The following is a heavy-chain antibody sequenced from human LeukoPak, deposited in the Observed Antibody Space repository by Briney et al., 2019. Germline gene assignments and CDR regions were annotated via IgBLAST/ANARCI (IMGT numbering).Heavy chain of an antibody. J-gene: IGHJ4*02. V-gene: IGHV3-33*01. CDR1: GFTFSSYG. CDR2: IWYDGSNK. CDR3: ARDVVLDGAVDY. D-gene: IGHD1-1*01. Sequence: PGGSLRLSCAASGFTFSSYGMHWVRQAPGKGPEWVAVIWYDGSNKYYADSVKGRFTISRDNSKNTLYLQMNSLRAEDTAVYYCARDVVLDGAVDYWGQGTLVTVSS.